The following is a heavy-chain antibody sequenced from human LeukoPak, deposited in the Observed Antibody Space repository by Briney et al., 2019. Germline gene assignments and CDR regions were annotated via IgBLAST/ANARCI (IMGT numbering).Heavy chain of an antibody. CDR2: IYYSGST. CDR1: GGSISSYY. V-gene: IGHV4-59*01. CDR3: ARGIEENYYDSSGYYYGMDYFDY. J-gene: IGHJ4*02. Sequence: SETLSLTCTVSGGSISSYYWSWFRQPPGKVLEWIGYIYYSGSTNYNPSLKSRVTISVDTYKNQFSLKLISVTAADTAVYYCARGIEENYYDSSGYYYGMDYFDYWGQGTLVTVSS. D-gene: IGHD3-22*01.